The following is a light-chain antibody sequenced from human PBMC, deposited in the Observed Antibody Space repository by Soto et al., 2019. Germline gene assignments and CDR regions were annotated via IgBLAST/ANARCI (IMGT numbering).Light chain of an antibody. CDR1: QRVSSSY. Sequence: EIVLTQSPGTLSLSPGSRAPLSCMASQRVSSSYLAWYQQKPGQDNRLLISGAYTRATGVVIRFSGSRSGAEFTLTINSMQSEDFAVYYCQTYNNWPLTCGGGNKVDIK. CDR3: QTYNNWPLT. CDR2: GAY. J-gene: IGKJ4*01. V-gene: IGKV3-15*01.